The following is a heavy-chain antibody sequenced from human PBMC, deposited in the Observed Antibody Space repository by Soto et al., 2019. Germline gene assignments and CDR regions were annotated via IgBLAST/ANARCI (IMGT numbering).Heavy chain of an antibody. CDR2: IYFTGST. CDR1: GASVNSGSYY. J-gene: IGHJ4*02. V-gene: IGHV4-61*01. Sequence: SETLSLTCSVSGASVNSGSYYWTWVRQPPGKGLEFIGYIYFTGSTNYNPSLKSRATISVDPSKIQFSLTLTSVTAADTAMYYCARMTTVTKIDYWGQGTPVTVSS. CDR3: ARMTTVTKIDY. D-gene: IGHD4-17*01.